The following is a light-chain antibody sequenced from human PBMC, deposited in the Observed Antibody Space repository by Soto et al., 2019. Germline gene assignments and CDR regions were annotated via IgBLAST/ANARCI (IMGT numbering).Light chain of an antibody. V-gene: IGKV3-20*01. CDR2: GAS. CDR3: QQYGSLSWT. J-gene: IGKJ1*01. CDR1: HNVDSNY. Sequence: EIVLTQSPGTLSLSPGERATLSCRASHNVDSNYLAWYQQKPGQAPRIIIFGASGRATGIPDRFSGSGSGTDFTLTISRLEPEDFAVYYCQQYGSLSWTFGQGTKVEIK.